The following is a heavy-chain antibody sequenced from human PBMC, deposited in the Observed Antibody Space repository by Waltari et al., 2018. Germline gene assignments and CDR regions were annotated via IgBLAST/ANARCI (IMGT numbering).Heavy chain of an antibody. CDR2: MNPSSGNT. CDR1: GYTFTSYD. CDR3: AKDHHRSFTKNWFDP. Sequence: QVQLVQSGAEVKKPGASVKVSCKASGYTFTSYDINWVRQATGQGLEWMGWMNPSSGNTGDAQKFQGRVTITRNTSISTAYMELSSLRSEDTAIYYCAKDHHRSFTKNWFDPWGLGTLVTVSS. J-gene: IGHJ5*02. V-gene: IGHV1-8*03.